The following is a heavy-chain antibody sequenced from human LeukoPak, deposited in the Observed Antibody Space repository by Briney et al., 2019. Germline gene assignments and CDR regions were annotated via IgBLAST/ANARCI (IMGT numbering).Heavy chain of an antibody. CDR1: GYTFTSYG. D-gene: IGHD6-19*01. CDR3: ARAVIHSSGWGTYFDY. J-gene: IGHJ4*02. CDR2: ISAYNGNT. Sequence: GASVKVSCKASGYTFTSYGISWVRQAPGQGLEWMGWISAYNGNTNYAQKLQGRVTMTTDTSTSTAYMELRSLRSDDAAVYYCARAVIHSSGWGTYFDYWGQGTLVTVSS. V-gene: IGHV1-18*01.